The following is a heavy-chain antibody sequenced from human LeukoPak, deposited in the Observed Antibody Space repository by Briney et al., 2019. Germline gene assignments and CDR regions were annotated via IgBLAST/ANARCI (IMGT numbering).Heavy chain of an antibody. CDR2: IYYSGST. CDR1: GGSISSGGYY. CDR3: ACRYYEMYYFDY. Sequence: SQTLSLTCTVSGGSISSGGYYWSWIRQHPGTGLEWIGYIYYSGSTYYNPSLKSRVTISVDTSKNQFSLKLSSVTAADTAVYYCACRYYEMYYFDYWGQGTLVTVSS. D-gene: IGHD3-22*01. J-gene: IGHJ4*02. V-gene: IGHV4-31*03.